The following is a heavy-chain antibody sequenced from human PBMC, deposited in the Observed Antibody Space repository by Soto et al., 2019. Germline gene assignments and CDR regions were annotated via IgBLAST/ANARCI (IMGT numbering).Heavy chain of an antibody. J-gene: IGHJ4*02. CDR1: GYTFTSYD. CDR3: ATPIFLIRVNY. Sequence: QVQLVQSGAEVKKPGASVKVSCKASGYTFTSYDINWVRQTTGQGLEWMGWMNPNIGNTGYPQKFQGRVTMTRNTSISTAYMELSSLRSEDTAVSYCATPIFLIRVNYWGQGTLVTVSS. D-gene: IGHD3-3*02. CDR2: MNPNIGNT. V-gene: IGHV1-8*01.